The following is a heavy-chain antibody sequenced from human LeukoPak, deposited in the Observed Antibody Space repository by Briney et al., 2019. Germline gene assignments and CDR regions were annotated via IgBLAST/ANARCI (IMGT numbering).Heavy chain of an antibody. J-gene: IGHJ4*02. CDR3: ARHPGGSSFDY. V-gene: IGHV4-39*01. D-gene: IGHD1-26*01. CDR1: GGSIRSSNYY. CDR2: IYYSGST. Sequence: PSETLSLTCTVSGGSIRSSNYYWGWIRQPPGKGLEWIATIYYSGSTYYNPSLKSRVTISVDTSKNQFSLKLSSVTAADAAVYYCARHPGGSSFDYWGQGTLVTVSS.